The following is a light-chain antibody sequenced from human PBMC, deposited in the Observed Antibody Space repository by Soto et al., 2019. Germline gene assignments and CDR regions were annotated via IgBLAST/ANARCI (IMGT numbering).Light chain of an antibody. J-gene: IGKJ4*01. V-gene: IGKV2D-29*01. Sequence: EIVLTQTPPSLSVSPGQPAAISCKSSHNLRHSDGRTYVYWYVQRPGQTPQVLIYEVSNRLSGVPDRFGGYGAGTDFTLEISRVEAADVGIYYCMQNIQLPLTFGGGTKVEIK. CDR2: EVS. CDR3: MQNIQLPLT. CDR1: HNLRHSDGRTY.